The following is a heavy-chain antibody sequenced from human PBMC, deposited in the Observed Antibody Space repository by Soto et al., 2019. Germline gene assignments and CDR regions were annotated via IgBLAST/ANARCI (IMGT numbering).Heavy chain of an antibody. CDR3: ARTLYGDNVDY. CDR1: GYTFTSYD. J-gene: IGHJ4*02. Sequence: QVQLVQSGAEVKKPGASVKVSCKASGYTFTSYDINWVRQATGQGLEWMGWMNPNSGNTGYTQKFQXRRTXTXSTSISTAYMELSSLIPQDTAVYYCARTLYGDNVDYWGQGTLVTVSS. CDR2: MNPNSGNT. D-gene: IGHD4-17*01. V-gene: IGHV1-8*01.